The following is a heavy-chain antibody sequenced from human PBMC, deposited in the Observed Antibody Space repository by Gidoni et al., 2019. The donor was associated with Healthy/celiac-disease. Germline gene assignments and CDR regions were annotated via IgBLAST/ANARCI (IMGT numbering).Heavy chain of an antibody. D-gene: IGHD2-2*01. J-gene: IGHJ4*02. CDR1: GGTFSSSW. Sequence: EVQLVESGGGLVQPGGARRHSWTASGGTFSSSWMSWVRQAPGKGLEWVANIKQDGSEKSYVDSVNGRFTISRDNTKNSLFLQMTSLRAEDTAVYYCARAASSTSYYHRYWGQGTLVTVSS. CDR2: IKQDGSEK. CDR3: ARAASSTSYYHRY. V-gene: IGHV3-7*01.